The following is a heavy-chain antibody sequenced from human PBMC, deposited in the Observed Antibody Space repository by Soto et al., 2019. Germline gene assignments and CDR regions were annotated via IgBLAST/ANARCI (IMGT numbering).Heavy chain of an antibody. CDR1: GFSISSGGYY. D-gene: IGHD4-4*01. Sequence: QVQLQESGPGLVKPSQTLSLTCTVSGFSISSGGYYWSWIRQYPGKGLEWIGNIYYSGTTYYNPSLKSRPTISVDTSDNQFSLRLSSLTAADTAVYFCARAKTTVTSFDPWGQGTLVTVSS. V-gene: IGHV4-31*03. J-gene: IGHJ5*02. CDR2: IYYSGTT. CDR3: ARAKTTVTSFDP.